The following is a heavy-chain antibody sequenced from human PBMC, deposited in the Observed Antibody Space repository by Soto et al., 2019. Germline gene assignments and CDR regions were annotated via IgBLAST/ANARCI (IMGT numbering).Heavy chain of an antibody. Sequence: QVQLQESGPGLVRPSQTLSLTCSVSGASIYNGGYFWSWIRQSPGKGLEWIGHIHNSGRPYNNPSLQSRGTISADTSMNQFSLALTSVTAADTAMYYCARVPTTEKVDSWGEGSLVTVSS. V-gene: IGHV4-30-4*01. CDR2: IHNSGRP. CDR3: ARVPTTEKVDS. J-gene: IGHJ4*02. CDR1: GASIYNGGYF.